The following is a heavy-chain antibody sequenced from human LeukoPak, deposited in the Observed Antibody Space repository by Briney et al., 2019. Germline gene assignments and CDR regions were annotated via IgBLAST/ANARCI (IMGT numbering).Heavy chain of an antibody. D-gene: IGHD3-3*01. Sequence: SETLSLTCAVYGGSFSSYYWSWIRQPPGKGLEWIGEINHSGSTNYNPSLKSRVTISVDRSKKKFSLKLTSVTAADTAVYFCARGAEYYAIWRGYAGYSDYWGQGISVTVSS. CDR1: GGSFSSYY. CDR2: INHSGST. CDR3: ARGAEYYAIWRGYAGYSDY. V-gene: IGHV4-34*01. J-gene: IGHJ4*02.